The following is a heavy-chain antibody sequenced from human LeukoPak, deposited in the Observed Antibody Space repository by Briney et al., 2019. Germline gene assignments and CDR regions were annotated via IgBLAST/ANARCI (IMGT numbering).Heavy chain of an antibody. CDR1: GFTFTSYW. D-gene: IGHD3-9*01. CDR2: ISLDGSDA. Sequence: GGSLRLSCAASGFTFTSYWMHWVRQAPGKGLVWVSRISLDGSDATYADSVKGRFTISRDNSKNTLYLQMNSLRAEDTTVYYCAKDQKELRYFEWSCDYWGQGTLVTVSS. J-gene: IGHJ4*02. CDR3: AKDQKELRYFEWSCDY. V-gene: IGHV3-74*03.